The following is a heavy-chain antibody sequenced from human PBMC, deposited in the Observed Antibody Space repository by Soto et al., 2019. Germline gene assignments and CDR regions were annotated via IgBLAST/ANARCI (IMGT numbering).Heavy chain of an antibody. D-gene: IGHD1-26*01. Sequence: GGSLRLSCEVSGFTFSSYAMSWVRQAPGRGLEWVSSISGGGGSTYHADSVNGRFTISRDNSKNTVFLQMNSLRAEDTAVYYCAKDSPYSASYKEDGFDIWGQGSLVTVSS. CDR2: ISGGGGST. V-gene: IGHV3-23*01. CDR1: GFTFSSYA. J-gene: IGHJ3*02. CDR3: AKDSPYSASYKEDGFDI.